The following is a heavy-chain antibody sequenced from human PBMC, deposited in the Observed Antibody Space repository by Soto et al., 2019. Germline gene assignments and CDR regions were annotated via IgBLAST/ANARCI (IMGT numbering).Heavy chain of an antibody. CDR2: IDPSDSYT. Sequence: GESMKISCKVAGYSFTSYWISWVRQMPGKGLEWMGRIDPSDSYTNYSPSFQGHVTISADKSISTAYLQWSSLKASDTAMYYCAIDRDYYDSSGYLPHSFYYYYGMDVWGQGTTVTVSS. J-gene: IGHJ6*02. CDR1: GYSFTSYW. CDR3: AIDRDYYDSSGYLPHSFYYYYGMDV. V-gene: IGHV5-10-1*01. D-gene: IGHD3-22*01.